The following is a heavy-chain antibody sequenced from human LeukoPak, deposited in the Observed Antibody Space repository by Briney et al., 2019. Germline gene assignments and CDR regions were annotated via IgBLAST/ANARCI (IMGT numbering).Heavy chain of an antibody. J-gene: IGHJ4*02. CDR2: ISYDGSNK. V-gene: IGHV3-30*04. CDR3: ARARFNEVFDY. CDR1: GFTFSSYA. D-gene: IGHD3-10*01. Sequence: GSLRLSCAASGFTFSSYAMHWVRQAPGKGLEWVAVISYDGSNKYYADSVKGRFTISRDNSKNTLYLQMNSLRAEDTAVYYCARARFNEVFDYWGQGTLVTVSS.